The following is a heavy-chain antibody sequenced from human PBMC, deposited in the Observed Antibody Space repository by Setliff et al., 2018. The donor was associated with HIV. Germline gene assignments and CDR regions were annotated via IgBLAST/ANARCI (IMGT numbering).Heavy chain of an antibody. J-gene: IGHJ4*02. D-gene: IGHD4-4*01. Sequence: ASVKVSCKASGYRLIDYYMHWLRQAPGQGLEWVGGCNPKRGDSFYAQKFQGRVIISMDTSTSTTYMDLPRLTTDDTAVYYCATDDYNGDSFDNWGQGTLVT. V-gene: IGHV1-2*02. CDR3: ATDDYNGDSFDN. CDR2: CNPKRGDS. CDR1: GYRLIDYY.